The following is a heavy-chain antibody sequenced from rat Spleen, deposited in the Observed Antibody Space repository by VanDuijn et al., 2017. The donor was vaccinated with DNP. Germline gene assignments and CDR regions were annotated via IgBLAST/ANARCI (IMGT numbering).Heavy chain of an antibody. CDR1: GFLLTSNG. CDR3: ARQMGVGGYWYFDF. CDR2: IWAGGRT. Sequence: QVQLEESGPGLMQPSETLSLTCTVSGFLLTSNGVGWVRQPLGKGLVWMGTIWAGGRTNYNSAVQSRLSISRDTSKSQVFLKMNSLQPEDTGTYYCARQMGVGGYWYFDFWGPGTMVTVSS. J-gene: IGHJ1*01. D-gene: IGHD4-3*01. V-gene: IGHV2-72*01.